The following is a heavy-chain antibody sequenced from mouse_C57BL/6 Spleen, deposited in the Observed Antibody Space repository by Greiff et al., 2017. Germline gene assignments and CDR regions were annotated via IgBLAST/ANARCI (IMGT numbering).Heavy chain of an antibody. CDR2: IYPSDSET. CDR1: GYTFTSYW. Sequence: QVQLQQPGAELVRPGSSVKLSCKASGYTFTSYWMDWVKQRPGQGLEWIGNIYPSDSETHYNQKFKDKATLTVDKSSSTAYMQLSSLTSEDSAVYYCARERWGFDYWGQGTTLTVSS. J-gene: IGHJ2*01. D-gene: IGHD2-3*01. V-gene: IGHV1-61*01. CDR3: ARERWGFDY.